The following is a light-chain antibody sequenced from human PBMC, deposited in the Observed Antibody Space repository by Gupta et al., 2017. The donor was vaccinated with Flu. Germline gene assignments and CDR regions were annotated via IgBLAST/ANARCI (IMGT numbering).Light chain of an antibody. V-gene: IGKV3-15*01. CDR2: DAS. Sequence: SPATVSVSPVERATRSGRDSQSVSSNLEWYQQRPGHAPRLPIYDASNSAIGITDRFNGSGYEINFTLTSSNRQYEAFALYYEHQNHSLHSFGRGTTVEIK. J-gene: IGKJ4*01. CDR3: HQNHSLHS. CDR1: QSVSSN.